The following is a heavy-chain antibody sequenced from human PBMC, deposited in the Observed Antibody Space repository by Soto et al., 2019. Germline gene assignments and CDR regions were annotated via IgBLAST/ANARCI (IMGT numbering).Heavy chain of an antibody. J-gene: IGHJ6*02. V-gene: IGHV4-31*03. CDR3: ARVEQPGHYYYGMDV. CDR1: GGSISSGGYY. CDR2: IYYSGST. Sequence: QVQLQESGPGLVKPSQTLSLTCTVSGGSISSGGYYWSWIRQHPGKGLEWIGSIYYSGSTYYNPSLMSRVTISVDMSKNHFSLKLSSVTAADTAVYYCARVEQPGHYYYGMDVWGQGTTVAVSS. D-gene: IGHD5-18*01.